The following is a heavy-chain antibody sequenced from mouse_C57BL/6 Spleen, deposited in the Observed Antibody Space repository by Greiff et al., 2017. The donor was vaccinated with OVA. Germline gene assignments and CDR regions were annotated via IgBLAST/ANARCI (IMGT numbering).Heavy chain of an antibody. J-gene: IGHJ3*01. CDR2: ISYDGSN. D-gene: IGHD3-3*01. V-gene: IGHV3-6*01. CDR3: ARGDEGFAY. CDR1: GYSITSGYY. Sequence: VQLQQSGPGLVKPSQSLSLTCSVTGYSITSGYYWNWIRQFPGNKLEWMGYISYDGSNNYNPSLKNRISITRDTSKNQFFLKLNSVTTEDTATYYCARGDEGFAYWGQGTLVTVSA.